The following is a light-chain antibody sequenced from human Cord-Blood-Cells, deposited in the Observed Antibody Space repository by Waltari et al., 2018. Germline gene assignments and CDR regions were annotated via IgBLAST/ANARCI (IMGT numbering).Light chain of an antibody. V-gene: IGLV3-10*01. CDR2: EDS. CDR3: YSTDSSGNHRV. Sequence: SYELTQPPSVSVSPGQTARITCSGAALPNNYAYWYQQKSGHAPVLVIYEDSKRPSGIPERFSGSSSGTMATLTISGAQVEDEADYYCYSTDSSGNHRVFGGGTKLTVL. CDR1: ALPNNY. J-gene: IGLJ3*02.